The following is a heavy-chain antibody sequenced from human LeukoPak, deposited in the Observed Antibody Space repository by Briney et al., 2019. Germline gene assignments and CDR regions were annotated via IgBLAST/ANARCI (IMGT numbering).Heavy chain of an antibody. V-gene: IGHV1-8*01. Sequence: ASVKVSCEASGYTFTSYDINWVRQATGQGLEWMGWMNPNSGNTGYAQKFQGRVTMTRNTSISTAYMELSSLRSEDTAVYYCARGHSLISSSPNVDWGQGTLVTVSS. J-gene: IGHJ4*02. CDR1: GYTFTSYD. CDR2: MNPNSGNT. D-gene: IGHD6-6*01. CDR3: ARGHSLISSSPNVD.